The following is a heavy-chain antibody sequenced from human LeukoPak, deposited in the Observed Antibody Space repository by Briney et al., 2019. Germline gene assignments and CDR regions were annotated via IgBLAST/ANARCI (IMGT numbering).Heavy chain of an antibody. CDR2: INHSGST. D-gene: IGHD3-10*01. V-gene: IGHV4-34*01. J-gene: IGHJ4*02. CDR1: GGSFSGYY. CDR3: ARHRKALVRGVIGY. Sequence: SETLSLTCAVYGGSFSGYYWSWIRQPPGKGLEWIGEINHSGSTNYNPSLKSRVTISVDTSKNQFSLKLSSVTAADTAVYYCARHRKALVRGVIGYWGQGTLVTVSS.